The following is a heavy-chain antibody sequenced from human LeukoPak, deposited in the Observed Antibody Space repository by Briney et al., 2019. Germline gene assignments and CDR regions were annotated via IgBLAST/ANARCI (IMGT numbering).Heavy chain of an antibody. CDR2: INTHGSSI. Sequence: GGSLRLSCVASGFTFSTYWMHWVRPAPGKGLVWVSRINTHGSSISYADSVKGRFTISRDNAKNTLYLQMNSLRAEDTAVYYCARDSLIQYGSGSYWGFDYWGQGILVTVSS. J-gene: IGHJ4*02. CDR1: GFTFSTYW. D-gene: IGHD3-10*01. V-gene: IGHV3-74*01. CDR3: ARDSLIQYGSGSYWGFDY.